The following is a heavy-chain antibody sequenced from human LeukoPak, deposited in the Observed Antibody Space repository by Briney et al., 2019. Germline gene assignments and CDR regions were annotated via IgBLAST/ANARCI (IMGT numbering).Heavy chain of an antibody. CDR1: GFTFSSYG. V-gene: IGHV3-30*18. CDR3: AKGSMRGVINAYLDN. J-gene: IGHJ4*02. CDR2: ISYEGSNK. D-gene: IGHD3-10*01. Sequence: AESRRLSCAAAGFTFSSYGTQWVRQVPGKGLEWVAVISYEGSNKYYADSVKARFTISRDNSKNTLFLQMNSLRAEDTAVYYCAKGSMRGVINAYLDNWGQGTLVTVSS.